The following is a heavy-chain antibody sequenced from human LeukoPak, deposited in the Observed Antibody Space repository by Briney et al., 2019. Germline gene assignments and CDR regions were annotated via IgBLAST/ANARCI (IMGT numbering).Heavy chain of an antibody. D-gene: IGHD4-23*01. CDR1: GFTFSSYS. Sequence: GGSLRLSCAASGFTFSSYSMNWVRQAPGKGLEWVSSISSSSSYIYYADSVKGRFTISRDNSKNTLYLQMNSLRAEDTAVYYCAREGSTVEGLVADYWGQGTLVTVSS. CDR3: AREGSTVEGLVADY. CDR2: ISSSSSYI. J-gene: IGHJ4*02. V-gene: IGHV3-21*01.